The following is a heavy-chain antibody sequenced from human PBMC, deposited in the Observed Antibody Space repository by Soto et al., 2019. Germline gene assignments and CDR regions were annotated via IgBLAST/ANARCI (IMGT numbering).Heavy chain of an antibody. J-gene: IGHJ4*02. CDR1: GYSFTSYW. Sequence: EVQLVQSGAEVKKPGESLKISCKGSGYSFTSYWIGWVRQMPGKGLEWMGIIYPVDSDTRYSPSFQGQVTISADKSISTAYLQWSSLKASDTAMYYCARHVRLWFGQRGNWRGPFDYCGQGNLVTVSS. V-gene: IGHV5-51*01. CDR2: IYPVDSDT. D-gene: IGHD3-10*01. CDR3: ARHVRLWFGQRGNWRGPFDY.